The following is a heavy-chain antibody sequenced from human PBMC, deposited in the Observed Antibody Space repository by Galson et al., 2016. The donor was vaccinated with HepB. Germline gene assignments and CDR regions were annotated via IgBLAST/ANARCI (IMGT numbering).Heavy chain of an antibody. CDR1: TLNVSKNY. Sequence: SLRLSCAASTLNVSKNYMMWVRQAPGQGLEWVSITYIGGSTHYADSVKGRFSVSRENSENTLYLQMNGLRVDDTAVYYGARGDGCGDRYFYGLDVWGQGTTVTVSS. D-gene: IGHD3-10*01. V-gene: IGHV3-53*01. J-gene: IGHJ6*02. CDR2: TYIGGST. CDR3: ARGDGCGDRYFYGLDV.